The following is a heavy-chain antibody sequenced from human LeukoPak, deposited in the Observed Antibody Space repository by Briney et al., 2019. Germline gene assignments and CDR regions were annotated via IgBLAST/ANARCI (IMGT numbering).Heavy chain of an antibody. CDR2: INHSGST. D-gene: IGHD6-13*01. J-gene: IGHJ4*02. Sequence: SETLSLTCAVYGGSFSVYYWNWIRQPPGKGLEWIGEINHSGSTNYNPSLRGRVTISLDTSKNQFSLRLTSVTAADTAVYYRARVPAAGTGPDYWGQGTLVTVSP. V-gene: IGHV4-34*01. CDR3: ARVPAAGTGPDY. CDR1: GGSFSVYY.